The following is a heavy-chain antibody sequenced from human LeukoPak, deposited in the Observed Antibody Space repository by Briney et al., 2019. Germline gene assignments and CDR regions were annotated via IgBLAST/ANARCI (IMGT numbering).Heavy chain of an antibody. D-gene: IGHD6-13*01. CDR1: GFTFDDYA. CDR2: ISGDGGST. Sequence: GSLRLSCAASGFTFDDYAMHWVRQAPGKGLEWVSLISGDGGSTYYANSVKGRFTISRDNSKNSLYLQMNSLRTEDTALYYCGKYKAGGQQLVQALLDYWGQGTLVTVSS. V-gene: IGHV3-43*02. CDR3: GKYKAGGQQLVQALLDY. J-gene: IGHJ4*02.